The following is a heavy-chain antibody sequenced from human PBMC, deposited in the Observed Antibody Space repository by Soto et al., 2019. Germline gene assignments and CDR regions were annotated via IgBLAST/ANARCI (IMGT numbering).Heavy chain of an antibody. J-gene: IGHJ4*02. CDR2: ISGSGGST. D-gene: IGHD2-15*01. Sequence: PGGSLRLTCAASGFTLSSYAISWVRQAQRKGLEWVSAISGSGGSTYYADSVKGRFTISRDNSKNTLYLQMNSLRAEDTAVYYYAKESTSVLGFCSGGSCYFDYWGQGTLVTVSS. CDR1: GFTLSSYA. CDR3: AKESTSVLGFCSGGSCYFDY. V-gene: IGHV3-23*01.